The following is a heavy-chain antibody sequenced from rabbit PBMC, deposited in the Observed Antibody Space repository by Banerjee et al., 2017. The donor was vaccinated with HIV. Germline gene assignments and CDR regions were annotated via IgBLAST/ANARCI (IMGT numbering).Heavy chain of an antibody. Sequence: QQQLEESGGGLVKPEGSLTLSCKASGIDFSRCGISWVRQAPGKGLEWIACIYPDDDSTDYASWVSGRFTISLDNAQNTVTLQMTSLTAADTATYLCARDLAGVIGWNFDLWGQGTLVTVS. J-gene: IGHJ4*01. CDR2: IYPDDDST. D-gene: IGHD4-1*01. V-gene: IGHV1S47*01. CDR1: GIDFSRCG. CDR3: ARDLAGVIGWNFDL.